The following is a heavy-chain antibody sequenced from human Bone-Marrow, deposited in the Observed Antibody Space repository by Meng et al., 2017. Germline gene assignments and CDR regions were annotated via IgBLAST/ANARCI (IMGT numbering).Heavy chain of an antibody. CDR2: ISGSGGST. V-gene: IGHV3-23*01. CDR3: AKQYSSGWYGVLDYFDY. CDR1: GFTVSSNY. J-gene: IGHJ4*02. D-gene: IGHD6-19*01. Sequence: GESLKISCAASGFTVSSNYMSWLRQAPGKGLEWVSAISGSGGSTYYADFVKGRFTISRDNSKNTLYLQMNSLRAEDTAVYYCAKQYSSGWYGVLDYFDYWGQGTLVTVS.